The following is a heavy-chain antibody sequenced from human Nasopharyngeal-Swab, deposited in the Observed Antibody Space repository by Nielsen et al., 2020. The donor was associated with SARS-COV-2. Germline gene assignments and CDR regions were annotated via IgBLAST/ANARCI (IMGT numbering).Heavy chain of an antibody. CDR3: ARAPSITALRGRGYGMDV. D-gene: IGHD3-10*01. V-gene: IGHV3-21*01. J-gene: IGHJ6*02. CDR1: GFSFSTYA. Sequence: GESLKISCGASGFSFSTYAMILVRQAPGKGLDWVASISSSGSYIHYADSVKGRFTISRDNAKKSVYLQLTNLRAEDTAVYFCARAPSITALRGRGYGMDVWGQGTTVTV. CDR2: ISSSGSYI.